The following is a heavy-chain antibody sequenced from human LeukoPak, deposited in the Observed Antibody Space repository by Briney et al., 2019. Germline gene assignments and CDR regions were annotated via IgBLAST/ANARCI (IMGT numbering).Heavy chain of an antibody. CDR2: IGGSGSHK. V-gene: IGHV3-23*01. CDR1: GFTFNNYA. Sequence: HPGGSLRLSCAASGFTFNNYAMSWVRQAPGKGLEWVSAIGGSGSHKYYADSVKGRFTISRDNSRNTLFLQMNSLSPEDTAVYYCAKDLGNYGDYVGWFDPWGQGTLVTVSP. J-gene: IGHJ5*02. D-gene: IGHD4-23*01. CDR3: AKDLGNYGDYVGWFDP.